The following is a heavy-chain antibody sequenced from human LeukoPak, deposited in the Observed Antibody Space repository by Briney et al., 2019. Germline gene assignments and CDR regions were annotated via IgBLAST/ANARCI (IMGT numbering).Heavy chain of an antibody. J-gene: IGHJ4*02. CDR1: GFTFSSYS. CDR3: ARDSGDRDGYNYSDY. V-gene: IGHV3-21*01. CDR2: ISSSSSYI. Sequence: GGSLRLSCAASGFTFSSYSMNWVRQAPGKGLEWVSSISSSSSYIYYADSVKGRFTISRDNAKNSLYLQMNSLRAEDTAVYYCARDSGDRDGYNYSDYWGQGTLVTVSS. D-gene: IGHD5-12*01.